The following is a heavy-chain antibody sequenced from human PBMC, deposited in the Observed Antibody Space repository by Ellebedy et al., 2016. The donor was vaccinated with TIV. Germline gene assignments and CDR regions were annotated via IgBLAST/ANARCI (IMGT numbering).Heavy chain of an antibody. CDR1: GFTFSSYA. CDR2: ISGSGGST. D-gene: IGHD1-1*01. Sequence: GGSLRLSXAASGFTFSSYAMSWVRQAPGKGLEWVSAISGSGGSTYYADSVKGRFTISRDNSKNTLYLQMNSLRAEDTAVYYCAKDFDPNWILTWGQGTLVTVSS. CDR3: AKDFDPNWILT. V-gene: IGHV3-23*01. J-gene: IGHJ5*02.